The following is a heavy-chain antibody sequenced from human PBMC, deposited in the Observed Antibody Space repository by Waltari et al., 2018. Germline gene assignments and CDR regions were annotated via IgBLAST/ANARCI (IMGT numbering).Heavy chain of an antibody. J-gene: IGHJ4*02. CDR3: ARGDYGDYVPGNPSY. D-gene: IGHD4-17*01. V-gene: IGHV3-21*01. Sequence: EVQLVESGGGLVKPGGSLRLSCAASGFTFSSYSMNWVRQAPGKGLEWVSSISSSSSYIYYADSVKGRFTISRDNAKNSLYLQMNSLRAEDTAVYYCARGDYGDYVPGNPSYWGQGTLVTVSS. CDR1: GFTFSSYS. CDR2: ISSSSSYI.